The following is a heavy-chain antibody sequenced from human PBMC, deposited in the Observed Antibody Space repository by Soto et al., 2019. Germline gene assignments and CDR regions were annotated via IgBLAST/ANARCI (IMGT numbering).Heavy chain of an antibody. Sequence: PSETLSLTCTVSGGSISSYYWSWIRQPPGKGLEWIWYIYYSGSTNYNPSLKSRVTISVDTSKNQFSLKLSSVTAADTAVYYCARESYYDIALGKQPGFDYWGKGTLVTVYS. V-gene: IGHV4-59*01. D-gene: IGHD3-22*01. J-gene: IGHJ4*02. CDR2: IYYSGST. CDR1: GGSISSYY. CDR3: ARESYYDIALGKQPGFDY.